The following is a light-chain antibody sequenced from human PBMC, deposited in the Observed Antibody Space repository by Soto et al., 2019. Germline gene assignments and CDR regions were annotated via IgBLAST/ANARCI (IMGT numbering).Light chain of an antibody. CDR2: AAS. CDR1: QGIRND. V-gene: IGKV1-6*01. CDR3: LQDYSYPLT. Sequence: AIQMTQSPSSLSASVGDRITITCRASQGIRNDLSWYQQKSGKAPKLLIFAASSLQSGVPSRFSGSGSGTDFTLTISNLQPEDFATYYCLQDYSYPLTFGGGTKLEIK. J-gene: IGKJ4*01.